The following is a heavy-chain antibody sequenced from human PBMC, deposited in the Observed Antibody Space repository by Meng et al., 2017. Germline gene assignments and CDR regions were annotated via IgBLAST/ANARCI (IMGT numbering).Heavy chain of an antibody. CDR2: INTNTGNP. Sequence: LVQSGSELKKPGASVKVSCKASGYTFTSYAMNWVRQAPGQGLEWMGWINTNTGNPTYAQGFTGRFVFSLDTSVSTAYLQISSLKAEDTAVYYCARVHDRRWLQFSSLPVYFDYWGQGTLVTVSS. CDR3: ARVHDRRWLQFSSLPVYFDY. J-gene: IGHJ4*02. V-gene: IGHV7-4-1*02. D-gene: IGHD5-24*01. CDR1: GYTFTSYA.